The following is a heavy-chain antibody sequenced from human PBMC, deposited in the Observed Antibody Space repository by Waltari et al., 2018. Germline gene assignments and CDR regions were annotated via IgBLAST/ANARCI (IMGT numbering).Heavy chain of an antibody. Sequence: EVQLVQSGAEVKKPGATVKISCKASGYTFTDYYMHWWQQAPGKGLEWMGRVDPEDGETIYAEKFQGRVTITADTSTDTAYMELSSLRSEDTAVYYCASGVGTIAAAGDYWGQGTLVTVSS. CDR1: GYTFTDYY. CDR2: VDPEDGET. V-gene: IGHV1-69-2*01. CDR3: ASGVGTIAAAGDY. D-gene: IGHD6-13*01. J-gene: IGHJ4*02.